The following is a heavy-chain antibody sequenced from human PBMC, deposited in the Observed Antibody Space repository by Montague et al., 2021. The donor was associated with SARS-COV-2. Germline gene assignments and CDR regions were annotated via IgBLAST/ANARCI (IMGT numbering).Heavy chain of an antibody. V-gene: IGHV6-1*01. CDR3: TSGREGSYNVMDV. Sequence: CAISGDSVSSNSATWNWVRQSPSRGLEWLGRTYYRSKWYNDYAVSVIGRVTINPDTSKNQFSLQLNSVTPEDTAIYYCTSGREGSYNVMDVWGQGTTVTVSS. CDR2: TYYRSKWYN. J-gene: IGHJ6*02. D-gene: IGHD3-10*01. CDR1: GDSVSSNSAT.